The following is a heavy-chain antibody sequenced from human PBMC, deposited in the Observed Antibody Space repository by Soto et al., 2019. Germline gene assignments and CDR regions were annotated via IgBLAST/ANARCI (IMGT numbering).Heavy chain of an antibody. D-gene: IGHD2-2*01. J-gene: IGHJ4*02. V-gene: IGHV2-26*01. CDR1: GFSLSNARMG. CDR3: ARMGGGSSYPDY. Sequence: QVTLKESGPVLVKPTETLTLTCTVSGFSLSNARMGVSWIRQSPGKALERLAHTFSNDEKSYSTSLKSRLTISTDTSKSQVVLTMTNMDPVDTATYYCARMGGGSSYPDYWGQGTLVTVSS. CDR2: TFSNDEK.